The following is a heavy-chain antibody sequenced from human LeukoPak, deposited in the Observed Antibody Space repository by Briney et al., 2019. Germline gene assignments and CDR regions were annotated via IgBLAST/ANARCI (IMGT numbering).Heavy chain of an antibody. J-gene: IGHJ6*03. CDR3: ARGSTGDYYYYYYMDV. Sequence: PGGSLRLSCAASGFTFNSYSMHWVRQAPGKGLEWVAVIWYDGGNKYYADSVKGRFTISRDNSNNTLYLQMNSLSAEDTAVYYCARGSTGDYYYYYYMDVWGKGTTVTVSS. V-gene: IGHV3-33*01. CDR1: GFTFNSYS. CDR2: IWYDGGNK. D-gene: IGHD7-27*01.